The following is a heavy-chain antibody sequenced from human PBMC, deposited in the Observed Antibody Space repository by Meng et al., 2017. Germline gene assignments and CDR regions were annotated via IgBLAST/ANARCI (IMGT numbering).Heavy chain of an antibody. CDR1: GASVTVGIHY. Sequence: VQPQDAGPGLLRPSETLSLTGTVSGASVTVGIHYWSWIRQPPGKGLEWIGYIDYGGSTSYNPSLRSRVTISVDTSNNQFSLKLSSVTAADTAVFYCARTRGDYYFDYWGQGTLVTVSS. V-gene: IGHV4-61*01. CDR2: IDYGGST. CDR3: ARTRGDYYFDY. J-gene: IGHJ4*02. D-gene: IGHD3-16*01.